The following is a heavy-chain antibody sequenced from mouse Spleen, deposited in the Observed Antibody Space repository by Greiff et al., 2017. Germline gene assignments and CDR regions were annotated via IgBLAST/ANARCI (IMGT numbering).Heavy chain of an antibody. CDR1: GFTFSDYY. J-gene: IGHJ2*01. CDR3: ARDNWANFDY. D-gene: IGHD4-1*01. CDR2: INYDGSST. V-gene: IGHV5-16*01. Sequence: EVQRVESEGGLVQPGSSMKLSCKASGFTFSDYYMDWVRQVPEKGLEWVANINYDGSSTYYLDSLKSRFIISRDNAKNILYLQMSSLKSEDTATYYCARDNWANFDYWGQGTTLTVSS.